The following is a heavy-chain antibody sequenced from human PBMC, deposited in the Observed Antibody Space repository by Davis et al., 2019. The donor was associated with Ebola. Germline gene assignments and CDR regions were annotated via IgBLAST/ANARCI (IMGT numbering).Heavy chain of an antibody. J-gene: IGHJ4*02. CDR1: GFTFSDYY. Sequence: GGSLRLSCAASGFTFSDYYMSWIRQAPGKGLEWVSGISWNSGSIGYADSVKGRFTISRDNAKNSLYLQMNSLRAEDTALYYCAKDRRGSYYRAYFDYWGQGTLVTVSS. V-gene: IGHV3-9*01. D-gene: IGHD3-10*01. CDR2: ISWNSGSI. CDR3: AKDRRGSYYRAYFDY.